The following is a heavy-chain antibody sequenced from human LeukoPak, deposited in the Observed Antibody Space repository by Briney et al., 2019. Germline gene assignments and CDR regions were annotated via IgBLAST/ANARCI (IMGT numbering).Heavy chain of an antibody. CDR3: ARHQRAGRYGMDV. D-gene: IGHD6-13*01. CDR1: GFTFSSYS. CDR2: ISSSSCYI. V-gene: IGHV3-21*01. Sequence: PGGSLRLSCAAAGFTFSSYSMNWVRQAPGKGLESVSFISSSSCYIYYADSVRGRFTISRDNAKNSLYLQMNSLRAEDTAVYYCARHQRAGRYGMDVWGQGTTVTVSS. J-gene: IGHJ6*02.